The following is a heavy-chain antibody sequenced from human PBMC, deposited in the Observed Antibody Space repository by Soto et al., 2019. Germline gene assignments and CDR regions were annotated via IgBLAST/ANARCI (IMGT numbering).Heavy chain of an antibody. J-gene: IGHJ6*02. CDR1: GFTFRSDG. CDR3: ARDRLVPYGYGMDV. V-gene: IGHV3-33*01. CDR2: IWFDGSKK. D-gene: IGHD2-2*01. Sequence: GGSVRLSCAAAGFTFRSDGIHWVRQAPGKGLEWVALIWFDGSKKYYVDSVKGRFAVSRDNSKNTLYLQMNSLRVEDTAVYYCARDRLVPYGYGMDVWGQGTTVTVSS.